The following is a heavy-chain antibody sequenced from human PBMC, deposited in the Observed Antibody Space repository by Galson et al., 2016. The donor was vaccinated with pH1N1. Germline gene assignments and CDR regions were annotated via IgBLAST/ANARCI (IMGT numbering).Heavy chain of an antibody. Sequence: SETLSLTCTVSGSSISSSSYYWDWIRQPPGKGLEWIGSIYYSGSTYYNPSLKSRVTISVDTSKNQFSLTLSSVTAADTAVYYCARRGIGEFLYYFDYWGQGTLVTVSS. CDR3: ARRGIGEFLYYFDY. CDR1: GSSISSSSYY. V-gene: IGHV4-39*01. J-gene: IGHJ4*02. D-gene: IGHD3-10*01. CDR2: IYYSGST.